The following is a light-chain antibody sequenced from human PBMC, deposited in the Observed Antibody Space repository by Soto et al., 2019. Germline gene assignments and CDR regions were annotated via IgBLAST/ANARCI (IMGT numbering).Light chain of an antibody. CDR2: GAS. V-gene: IGKV3-20*01. J-gene: IGKJ5*01. CDR1: QNVDTKY. CDR3: QQYGNSPQIN. Sequence: EIVLTQSPGTLSLSPVERAKLYFSAIQNVDTKYLAWYQFKPGQAPRIIIFGASGRATGIPDRFSGSGSGTDFTLTIRRLEPEDFAVYYCQQYGNSPQINFGQGTRLEIK.